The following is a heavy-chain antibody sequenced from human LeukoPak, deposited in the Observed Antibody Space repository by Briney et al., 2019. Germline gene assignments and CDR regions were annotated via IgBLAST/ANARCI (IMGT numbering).Heavy chain of an antibody. CDR1: GFTLSSYE. J-gene: IGHJ4*02. CDR2: ISSSGSTI. Sequence: GGSLRLSCAASGFTLSSYEMNWVRQAPGKGLERVSYISSSGSTIYYADSVKGRFTISRDNAKNSLYLQMNSLRAEDTAVYYCARDNAYFDYWGQGALVTVSS. CDR3: ARDNAYFDY. V-gene: IGHV3-48*03.